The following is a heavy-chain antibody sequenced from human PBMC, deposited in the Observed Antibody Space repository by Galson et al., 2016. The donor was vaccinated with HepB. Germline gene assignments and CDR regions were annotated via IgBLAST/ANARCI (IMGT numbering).Heavy chain of an antibody. V-gene: IGHV3-33*01. Sequence: SLRLSCAASGFTFSRYGMHWVRQAPGKGLEWVAVILYDGSKKYDADSVKGRFTISRDNSKNTLYLQMNSLRAEDTAVYYCARDSFTIFGVTPNWFDPWGQGTLVTVSS. CDR1: GFTFSRYG. J-gene: IGHJ5*02. CDR2: ILYDGSKK. D-gene: IGHD3-3*01. CDR3: ARDSFTIFGVTPNWFDP.